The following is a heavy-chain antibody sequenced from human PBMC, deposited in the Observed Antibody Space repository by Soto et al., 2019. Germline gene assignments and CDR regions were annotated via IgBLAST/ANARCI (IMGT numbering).Heavy chain of an antibody. Sequence: QVQLVESGGGVVQPGRSLRLSCAASGFTFSSYGMHWVRQAPGKGLEWVAVISYDGSNKYYADSVKGLFTISRDNSKNTLYLQMNSLRAEDTAVYYCAKEGQYYDILTGYRSYYGMDVWGQGTTVTVSS. D-gene: IGHD3-9*01. CDR2: ISYDGSNK. J-gene: IGHJ6*02. V-gene: IGHV3-30*18. CDR3: AKEGQYYDILTGYRSYYGMDV. CDR1: GFTFSSYG.